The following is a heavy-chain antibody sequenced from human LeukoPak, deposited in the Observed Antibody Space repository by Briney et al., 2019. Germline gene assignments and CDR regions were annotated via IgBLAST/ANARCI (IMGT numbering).Heavy chain of an antibody. D-gene: IGHD2-15*01. V-gene: IGHV1-2*06. J-gene: IGHJ4*02. CDR2: INPNSGGT. Sequence: ASVKVSCKASGYTFTDYFIHWVRQAPGQGLEWMGRINPNSGGTNYAQKFQDRVTMTRDTSINTAYMELSRLRSDDTAVYYCARIWQKKGGYCSGGYCYFDYWGQGTLVTVSS. CDR1: GYTFTDYF. CDR3: ARIWQKKGGYCSGGYCYFDY.